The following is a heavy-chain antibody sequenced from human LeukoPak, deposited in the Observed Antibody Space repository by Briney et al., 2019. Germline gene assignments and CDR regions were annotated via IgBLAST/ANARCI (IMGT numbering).Heavy chain of an antibody. D-gene: IGHD3-16*01. Sequence: PGGSLSLSCAASGFPVSSNYMICVGQPPGKRLEWVSLLYRGDPTLYAVPVKCRHPVSRDNSKNMLYLPMNSLRAEDGAVFYCATLEGGSVDSWGQGDLVTVSS. J-gene: IGHJ4*02. CDR1: GFPVSSNY. V-gene: IGHV3-53*01. CDR3: ATLEGGSVDS. CDR2: LYRGDPT.